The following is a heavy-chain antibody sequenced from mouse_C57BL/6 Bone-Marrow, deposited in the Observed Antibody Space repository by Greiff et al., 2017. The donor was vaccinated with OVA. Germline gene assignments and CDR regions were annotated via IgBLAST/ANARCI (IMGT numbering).Heavy chain of an antibody. D-gene: IGHD1-1*01. V-gene: IGHV1-72*01. CDR1: GYTFTSYW. J-gene: IGHJ4*01. CDR3: ASRAVVATGAMDY. CDR2: IDPNSGGT. Sequence: VQLQQPGAELVKPGASVKLSCKASGYTFTSYWMHWVKQRPGRGLEWIGRIDPNSGGTKYNEKFKSKATLTVDKPSSTAYMQLSSLTSEDSAVYDCASRAVVATGAMDYWGQGTSVTVSS.